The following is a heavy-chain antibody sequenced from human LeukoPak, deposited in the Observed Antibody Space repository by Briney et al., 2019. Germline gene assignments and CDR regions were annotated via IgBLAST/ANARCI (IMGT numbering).Heavy chain of an antibody. CDR2: ISSSSSYI. Sequence: GGSLRLSCAASGFTFSSYSMNGVRQAPGKGLEWFSSISSSSSYIYYADSVKGRFTISRDNAKNSLYLQMNSLRAEDTAVYYCARDMIGAPYYFDYWGQGTLVTVSS. V-gene: IGHV3-21*01. CDR3: ARDMIGAPYYFDY. J-gene: IGHJ4*02. D-gene: IGHD3-16*01. CDR1: GFTFSSYS.